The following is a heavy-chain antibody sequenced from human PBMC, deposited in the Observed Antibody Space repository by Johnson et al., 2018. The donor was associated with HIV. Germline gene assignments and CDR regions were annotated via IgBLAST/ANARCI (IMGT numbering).Heavy chain of an antibody. CDR3: AKGEAQEGWIQLLLYAFDI. Sequence: VQLVESGGGVVQPGRSLRLSCAASGFTFSSYGMHWVRQAPGKGLEWVAVIWYDGSKKYYADSVKGRFTISRDNSKKTVYLQINSLRLEDTAVYYCAKGEAQEGWIQLLLYAFDIWGQGTMVTVSS. V-gene: IGHV3-33*06. D-gene: IGHD5-18*01. J-gene: IGHJ3*02. CDR2: IWYDGSKK. CDR1: GFTFSSYG.